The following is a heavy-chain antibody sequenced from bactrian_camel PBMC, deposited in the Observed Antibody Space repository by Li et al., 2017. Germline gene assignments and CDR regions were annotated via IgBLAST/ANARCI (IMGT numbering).Heavy chain of an antibody. CDR2: LDFRGISA. J-gene: IGHJ4*01. V-gene: IGHV3-3*01. D-gene: IGHD6*01. CDR3: AAERVSTWFAPCPIVSDDYHY. Sequence: HVLLVESGGGSVQIGGSLTLSCAASGRTYANWCMGWFCQTPGKEREGIATLDFRGISAYADSVKGRFTISQDDDKNTLHLQMNDLKPEDSGIYYCAAERVSTWFAPCPIVSDDYHYWGQGTQVTVS. CDR1: GRTYANWC.